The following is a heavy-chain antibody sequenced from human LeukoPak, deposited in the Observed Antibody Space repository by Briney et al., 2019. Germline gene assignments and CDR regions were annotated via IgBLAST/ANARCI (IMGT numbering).Heavy chain of an antibody. D-gene: IGHD5-12*01. J-gene: IGHJ4*02. V-gene: IGHV3-72*01. CDR2: IRNKATSYTT. CDR1: GFTFSDLH. CDR3: AGGSRGYFDY. Sequence: GGSLRLSCTVSGFTFSDLHIDWVRQAPGKGLEWVGRIRNKATSYTTEYAASVKGRFTISGDDSKNSVYLQMNNLQTEDTAVYYCAGGSRGYFDYWGQGTLVTVSS.